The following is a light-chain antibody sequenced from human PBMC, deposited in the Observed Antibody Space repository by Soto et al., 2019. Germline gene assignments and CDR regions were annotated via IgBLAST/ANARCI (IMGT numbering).Light chain of an antibody. CDR2: DAS. Sequence: DIQMTQSPSSLSASEGDRVTITCRASQGISTYLNWYHQKPGKAPKLLIYDASSLESGVPSRFNGSGSGTEFTLTISNLQPDDFATYYCHQYNSFSPWTFGQGTKVDIK. CDR3: HQYNSFSPWT. CDR1: QGISTY. V-gene: IGKV1-5*01. J-gene: IGKJ1*01.